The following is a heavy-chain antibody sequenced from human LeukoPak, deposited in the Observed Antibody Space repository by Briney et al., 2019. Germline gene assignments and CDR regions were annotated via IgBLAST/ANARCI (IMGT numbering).Heavy chain of an antibody. CDR1: GFTFSIYG. Sequence: PGGSLRLSCAASGFTFSIYGMGWVRQAPGKGLEWVSSISDNGGNTYYADSAKGRFTISRDNSKNTLYLQMTSLRAEDTAPYGSGAYGWFDPWGQGTLVTVSS. J-gene: IGHJ5*02. D-gene: IGHD3-10*01. CDR2: ISDNGGNT. V-gene: IGHV3-23*01. CDR3: GAYGWFDP.